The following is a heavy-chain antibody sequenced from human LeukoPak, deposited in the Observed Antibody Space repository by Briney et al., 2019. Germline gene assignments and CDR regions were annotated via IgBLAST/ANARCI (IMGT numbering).Heavy chain of an antibody. V-gene: IGHV3-21*01. CDR1: GFTFSSYS. Sequence: GGSLRLSCAASGFTFSSYSMNWVRQAPGEGLEWVSSISSSSSYIYYADSVKGRFTISRDNAKNSLYLQMNSLRAEDTAVYYCARVYRDYYDSSGYCPDYWGQGTLVTVSS. CDR2: ISSSSSYI. D-gene: IGHD3-22*01. CDR3: ARVYRDYYDSSGYCPDY. J-gene: IGHJ4*02.